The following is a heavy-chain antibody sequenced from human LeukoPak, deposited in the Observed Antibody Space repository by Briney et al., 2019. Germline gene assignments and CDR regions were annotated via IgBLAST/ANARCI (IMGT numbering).Heavy chain of an antibody. V-gene: IGHV3-7*03. CDR3: ARDNGGWFDS. D-gene: IGHD3-10*01. Sequence: PGGSLRLSCVASEFIFSDYWMSWVRQAPGKGLEWVANIKQGGREEKYVGSVKGRFAISRDDAKSTLYLQMDSPSGDDTAVYYCARDNGGWFDSWGRGTLVTVSS. J-gene: IGHJ5*01. CDR2: IKQGGREE. CDR1: EFIFSDYW.